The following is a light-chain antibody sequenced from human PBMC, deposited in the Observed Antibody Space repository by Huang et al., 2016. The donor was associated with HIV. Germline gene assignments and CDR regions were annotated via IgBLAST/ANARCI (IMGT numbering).Light chain of an antibody. V-gene: IGKV4-1*01. CDR2: WGS. CDR3: QQYYTIRPT. CDR1: QSVLYSSDNKNY. J-gene: IGKJ4*01. Sequence: DIVMTQSPDSLAVSLGERATINCKSSQSVLYSSDNKNYLAWYQQKPGQPHKVLIYWGSSRESGVPDRFSGSGSGTDFTLTSSSLQAEDVAVYYCQQYYTIRPTFGGGTKVEIK.